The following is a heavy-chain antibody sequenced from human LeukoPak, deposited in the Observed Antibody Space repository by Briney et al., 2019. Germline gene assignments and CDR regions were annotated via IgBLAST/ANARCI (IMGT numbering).Heavy chain of an antibody. CDR1: GCRFTNYW. CDR3: ARLMWDIVVVPAASPDPAGYGMDV. J-gene: IGHJ6*02. D-gene: IGHD2-2*01. V-gene: IGHV5-51*01. CDR2: IYPGDSDT. Sequence: GESLKISCKGSGCRFTNYWSGRVRQLPEKRLHRLGIIYPGDSDTKYSPSFQGQVTISADKSISTAYLQWSSLKASDTAMYYCARLMWDIVVVPAASPDPAGYGMDVWGQGTTVTVSS.